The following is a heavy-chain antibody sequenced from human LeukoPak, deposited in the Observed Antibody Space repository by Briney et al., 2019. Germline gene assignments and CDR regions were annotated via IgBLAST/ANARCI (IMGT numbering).Heavy chain of an antibody. CDR2: IHQDGSEK. J-gene: IGHJ6*03. V-gene: IGHV3-7*01. CDR1: GFTFSNYW. Sequence: GGSLRLSCEGSGFTFSNYWMNWVRQSPGKGLEWVANIHQDGSEKNYVDSVRGRFTISRDNAQNSLYLQMNSLRAEDTAVYYCARDPHYGSGYYYYYYMDVWGKGTTVTVSS. D-gene: IGHD3-10*01. CDR3: ARDPHYGSGYYYYYYMDV.